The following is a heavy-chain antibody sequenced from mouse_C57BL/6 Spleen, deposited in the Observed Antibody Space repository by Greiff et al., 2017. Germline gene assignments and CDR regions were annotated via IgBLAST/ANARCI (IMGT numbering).Heavy chain of an antibody. J-gene: IGHJ4*01. Sequence: EVKVVESEGGLVQPGSSMKLSCTASGFTFSDYYMAWVRQVPEKGLEWVGNINYDGGSTYYLDSLKSRFIISRDNAKNILYLQMSSLKSEDTATYYCARGGNYDAMDYWGQGTSVTVSS. CDR1: GFTFSDYY. CDR2: INYDGGST. D-gene: IGHD2-1*01. CDR3: ARGGNYDAMDY. V-gene: IGHV5-16*01.